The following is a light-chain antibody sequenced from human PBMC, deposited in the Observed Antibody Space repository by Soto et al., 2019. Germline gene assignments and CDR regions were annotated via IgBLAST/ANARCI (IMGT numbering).Light chain of an antibody. CDR3: QQRSNWPIT. Sequence: EIVLTQSPATLSLSPGERATLSCRASQSVSSYLAWYQQKLGQAPRLLIYDASNRATGIPARFSGSGSGTDFTLTISSLEPEDFAVYYCQQRSNWPITFGPGTKVEIK. CDR1: QSVSSY. V-gene: IGKV3-11*01. J-gene: IGKJ3*01. CDR2: DAS.